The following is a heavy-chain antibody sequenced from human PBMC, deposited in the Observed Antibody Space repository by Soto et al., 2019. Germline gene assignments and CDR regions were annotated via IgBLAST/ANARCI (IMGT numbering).Heavy chain of an antibody. J-gene: IGHJ4*02. CDR2: IKQDESEK. CDR1: GFTFSSYW. Sequence: EVQLVESGGGLVQPGGSLRLSCAASGFTFSSYWMTWVRQAPGKGLEWVANIKQDESEKYYLDSVKGRFTSSRDNARNSLYLQMNRLRAEDTAVYYCARVYYDYIWGSYPLNYWGQGTLVTVSS. V-gene: IGHV3-7*01. CDR3: ARVYYDYIWGSYPLNY. D-gene: IGHD3-16*02.